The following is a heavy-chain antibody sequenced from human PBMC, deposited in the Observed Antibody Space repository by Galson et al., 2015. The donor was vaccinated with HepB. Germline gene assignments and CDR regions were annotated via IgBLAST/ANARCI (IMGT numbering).Heavy chain of an antibody. D-gene: IGHD4-17*01. V-gene: IGHV1-2*06. Sequence: SVKVSCKASGYTFTGYYMHWVRQAPGQGLEWMGRINPNSGGTNYAQKFQGRVTMTRDTSISTAYMELSRLRSDDTAVYYCATGGIMTTVTLRYWGQGTLVTVSS. CDR1: GYTFTGYY. CDR2: INPNSGGT. J-gene: IGHJ4*02. CDR3: ATGGIMTTVTLRY.